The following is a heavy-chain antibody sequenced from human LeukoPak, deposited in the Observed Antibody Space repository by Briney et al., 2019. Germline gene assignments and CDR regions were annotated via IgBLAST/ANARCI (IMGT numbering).Heavy chain of an antibody. J-gene: IGHJ6*03. CDR2: IRYDGSNK. CDR3: AKDLAGSPSYYYYYYMDV. V-gene: IGHV3-30*02. CDR1: GFTFSSYG. D-gene: IGHD6-25*01. Sequence: GGSLRLSCAASGFTFSSYGMHWVRQAPGKGLGWVAFIRYDGSNKYYADSVKGRFTISRDNSKNTLYLQMNSLRAEDTAVYYCAKDLAGSPSYYYYYYMDVWGKGTTVTISS.